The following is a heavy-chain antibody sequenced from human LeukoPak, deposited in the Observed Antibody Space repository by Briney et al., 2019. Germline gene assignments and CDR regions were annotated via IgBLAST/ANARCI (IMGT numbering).Heavy chain of an antibody. D-gene: IGHD5-24*01. CDR1: GYTFTGYY. CDR3: ARGSRDGYNFDY. V-gene: IGHV1-18*04. Sequence: ASVKVSCKASGYTFTGYYIHWVRQAPGQGLEWMGWISAYNGNTNYAQKLQGRVTMTTDTSTSTAYMELRSLRSDDTAVYFCARGSRDGYNFDYWGQGTLVTVSS. CDR2: ISAYNGNT. J-gene: IGHJ4*02.